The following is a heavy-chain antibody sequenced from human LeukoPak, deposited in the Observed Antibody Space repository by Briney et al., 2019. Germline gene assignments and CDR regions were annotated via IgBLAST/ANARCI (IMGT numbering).Heavy chain of an antibody. CDR3: ARTARLLDY. CDR2: ISTSGETI. J-gene: IGHJ4*02. D-gene: IGHD2-21*02. Sequence: GGSLRLSCAASGFTFSDHYMTWIRQAPGKGLEWLSYISTSGETINYADSVKGRFTVSRDNAKNSLFLQMNGLRADDTAVYYCARTARLLDYWGRGTLVTVSS. V-gene: IGHV3-11*01. CDR1: GFTFSDHY.